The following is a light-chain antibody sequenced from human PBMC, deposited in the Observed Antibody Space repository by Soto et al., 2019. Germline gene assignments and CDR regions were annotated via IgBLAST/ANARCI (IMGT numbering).Light chain of an antibody. J-gene: IGKJ1*01. V-gene: IGKV1-9*01. CDR3: QQLGT. Sequence: DIQLTQSPSFLSASVGDRVTITCRASQGISSYLAWYQQKPGKAPKLLIYAASTLQSGVPSRFSGSGSGTEFTLKISSLQPEDFATYYCQQLGTFGQGTKVEIK. CDR2: AAS. CDR1: QGISSY.